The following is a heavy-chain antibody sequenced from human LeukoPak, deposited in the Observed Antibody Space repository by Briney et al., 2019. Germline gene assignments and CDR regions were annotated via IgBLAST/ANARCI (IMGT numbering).Heavy chain of an antibody. D-gene: IGHD6-19*01. CDR3: ARFHYSSGWYY. CDR1: GGSFSGYY. V-gene: IGHV4-34*01. CDR2: INHSGST. Sequence: PSETLSLTCAVYGGSFSGYYWSWIRQPPGKGLEWIGEINHSGSTNYNPSLKSRVTISVDTSKNQFSLKLSSVTAADTAVYYCARFHYSSGWYYWGQGTLVTVSS. J-gene: IGHJ4*02.